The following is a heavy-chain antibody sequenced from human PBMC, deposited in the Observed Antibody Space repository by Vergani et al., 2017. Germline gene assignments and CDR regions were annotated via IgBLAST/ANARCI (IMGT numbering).Heavy chain of an antibody. CDR2: SNAGNGNT. CDR3: ARELGLSNYEILHDAFDI. J-gene: IGHJ3*02. Sequence: QVQLVQSGAEVKKPGASVKVSCKVSGYTLTELSMHWVRQAPGKGLEWMGWSNAGNGNTKYSQEFQGRVTITRDTSASTAYMELSSLRSEDTAVYYCARELGLSNYEILHDAFDIWGQGTMVTVSS. V-gene: IGHV1-3*02. CDR1: GYTLTELS. D-gene: IGHD4-11*01.